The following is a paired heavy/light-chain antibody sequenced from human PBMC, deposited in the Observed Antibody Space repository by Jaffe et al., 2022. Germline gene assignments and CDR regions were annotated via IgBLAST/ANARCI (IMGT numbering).Light chain of an antibody. CDR2: DAS. V-gene: IGKV1D-13*01. J-gene: IGKJ5*01. Sequence: AIQLTQSPSSLSASVGDRVTITCRASQDVSTRLAWYQQKPGEPPKLLIYDASTLENGVPSRFSGSGSGTDFTLTISSLQPEDFAAYYCQHFYDYPHTFGQGTRL. CDR1: QDVSTR. CDR3: QHFYDYPHT.
Heavy chain of an antibody. CDR3: ARARGGNAAHKTVSEY. Sequence: EVQVVESGGRLVQPGGSLRLSCAASGFTVSNNFMNWVRQAPGKGLEWVSIIYSDGRRHYADSVKGRFTLSRDTSENTLYLQMNSLRDEDTAVYYCARARGGNAAHKTVSEYWGQGTLVTVSS. V-gene: IGHV3-66*02. D-gene: IGHD5-12*01. CDR2: IYSDGRR. CDR1: GFTVSNNF. J-gene: IGHJ4*02.